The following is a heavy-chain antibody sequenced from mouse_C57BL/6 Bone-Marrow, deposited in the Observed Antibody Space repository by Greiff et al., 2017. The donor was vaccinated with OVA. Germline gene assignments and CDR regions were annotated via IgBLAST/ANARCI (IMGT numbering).Heavy chain of an antibody. CDR1: GYTFTSYW. V-gene: IGHV1-64*01. CDR2: IHPNSGST. Sequence: QVQLQQPGAELVKPGASVKLSCKASGYTFTSYWMHWVKQRPGQGLEWIGMIHPNSGSTNYNEKFKSKATLTVDKSSSTAYMQLSSLTSEDSAVYYCSGDYYGSSKYWGQGTTLTVSS. J-gene: IGHJ2*01. D-gene: IGHD1-1*01. CDR3: SGDYYGSSKY.